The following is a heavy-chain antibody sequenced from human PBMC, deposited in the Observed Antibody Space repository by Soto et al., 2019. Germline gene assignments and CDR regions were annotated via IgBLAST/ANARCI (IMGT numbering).Heavy chain of an antibody. CDR3: ASRSGWYFDY. CDR2: IWYDGSNK. CDR1: GFTFSSYG. V-gene: IGHV3-33*01. Sequence: GGSLRLSCAASGFTFSSYGMHRVRQAPGKGLEWVAVIWYDGSNKYYADSVKGRFTISRDNSKNTLYLQMNSLRAEDTAVYYCASRSGWYFDYWGQGTLVTVSS. J-gene: IGHJ4*02. D-gene: IGHD6-19*01.